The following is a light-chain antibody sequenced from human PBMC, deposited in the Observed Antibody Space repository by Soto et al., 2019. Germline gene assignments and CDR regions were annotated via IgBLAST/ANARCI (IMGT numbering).Light chain of an antibody. J-gene: IGKJ5*01. CDR1: QTVSSF. CDR2: DSS. V-gene: IGKV3-11*01. Sequence: VLRQSPGSLSLSAGEGATLCCRTSQTVSSFLAWYQQKPGQAPRLLIHDSSDRATGIPARFSGSGSGADFTLTISSLEPEDVAVYYCQQRSNWPPITFGQGTRLEIK. CDR3: QQRSNWPPIT.